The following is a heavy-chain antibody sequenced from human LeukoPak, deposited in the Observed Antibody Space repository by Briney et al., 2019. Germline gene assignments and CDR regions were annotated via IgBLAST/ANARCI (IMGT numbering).Heavy chain of an antibody. Sequence: GGSLRLSCAASGFTFSSYSMNWVRQAPGKGLEWVANIKQDGSEKYYVDSVEGRFTISRDNAKNSLYLQMNSLRAEDTAVYYCARAQWGNYDFWSVAYYFDYWGQGTLVTVSS. V-gene: IGHV3-7*04. CDR3: ARAQWGNYDFWSVAYYFDY. CDR2: IKQDGSEK. CDR1: GFTFSSYS. J-gene: IGHJ4*02. D-gene: IGHD3-3*01.